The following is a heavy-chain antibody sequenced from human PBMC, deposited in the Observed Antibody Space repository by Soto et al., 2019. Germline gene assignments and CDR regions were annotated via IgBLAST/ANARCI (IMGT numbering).Heavy chain of an antibody. V-gene: IGHV4-59*01. Sequence: SETLSLTCTVSGGSISSYYWSWIRQPPGKGLEWVGYIYYSGSTNYNPSLKSRVTISVDTSKNQFSLKLSSVTAADTAVYYCARDDTHYYYGMDVWGQGTTVTVS. CDR1: GGSISSYY. CDR2: IYYSGST. D-gene: IGHD2-2*02. CDR3: ARDDTHYYYGMDV. J-gene: IGHJ6*02.